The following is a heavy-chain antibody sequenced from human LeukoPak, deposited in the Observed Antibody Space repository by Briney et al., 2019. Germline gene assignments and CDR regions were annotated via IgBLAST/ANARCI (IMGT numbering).Heavy chain of an antibody. V-gene: IGHV3-73*01. Sequence: PGGSLRLSCAASGFTFSGSAKHWVRQASGKGLEWVGRIRSKANSYATANAASVKGRFTISRDDSKNTAYLQMNSLKTEDTAVYYCTRQAIVVVPALDYWGQGTLVTVSS. D-gene: IGHD2-2*01. J-gene: IGHJ4*02. CDR2: IRSKANSYAT. CDR3: TRQAIVVVPALDY. CDR1: GFTFSGSA.